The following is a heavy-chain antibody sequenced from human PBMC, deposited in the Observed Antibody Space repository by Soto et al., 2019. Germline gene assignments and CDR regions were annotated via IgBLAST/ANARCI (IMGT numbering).Heavy chain of an antibody. CDR2: IIPIFGTA. D-gene: IGHD7-27*01. J-gene: IGHJ6*02. Sequence: QVQLVQSGAEVKKPGSSVKVSCKASGGTFSSYAISWVRQAPGQGLEWMGGIIPIFGTANYAQKFQGRVTITADESRSTAYMELSSLRSEDTAVYSCARDLTGNDYYYYGMDVWGQGTTVTVSS. CDR3: ARDLTGNDYYYYGMDV. V-gene: IGHV1-69*12. CDR1: GGTFSSYA.